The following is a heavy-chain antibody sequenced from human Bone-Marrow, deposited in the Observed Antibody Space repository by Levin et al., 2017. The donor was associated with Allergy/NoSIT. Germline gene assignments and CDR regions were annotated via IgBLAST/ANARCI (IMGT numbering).Heavy chain of an antibody. CDR2: IKSKTNGGTT. D-gene: IGHD1-7*01. Sequence: AGGSLRLSCAASGFTFSNAWMSWVRQAPGKGLEWVGRIKSKTNGGTTDDAAPVKDRFTISRDDSKNTLYLQMNGLKTEDTAVYYCTTDGLELPRTRDYWGQGTLVTVSS. CDR3: TTDGLELPRTRDY. CDR1: GFTFSNAW. V-gene: IGHV3-15*01. J-gene: IGHJ4*02.